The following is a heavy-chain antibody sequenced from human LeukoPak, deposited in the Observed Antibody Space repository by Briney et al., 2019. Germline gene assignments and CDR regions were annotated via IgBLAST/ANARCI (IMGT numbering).Heavy chain of an antibody. D-gene: IGHD2-8*02. CDR1: GGSISSGGYY. CDR2: IYYSGST. Sequence: SSQTLSLTCTVSGGSISSGGYYSSWIRQHPGNGLEWIVYIYYSGSTYYNPSLKSRVTISVDTSKSQLSLKMSSVTAADTAVYYCAREPQGLVLRGSWFDPWGQGTLVTVSS. CDR3: AREPQGLVLRGSWFDP. J-gene: IGHJ5*02. V-gene: IGHV4-31*03.